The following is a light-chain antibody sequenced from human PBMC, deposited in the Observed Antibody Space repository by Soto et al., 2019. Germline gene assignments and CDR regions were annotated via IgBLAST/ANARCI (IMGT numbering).Light chain of an antibody. CDR1: SSDVGSYTY. V-gene: IGLV2-14*01. CDR3: ISYTSSSTLYV. J-gene: IGLJ1*01. Sequence: QSVLTQPASVSGSPRQSITISCTGASSDVGSYTYVSWYQQHPGKAPKLMIYEVNNRPSGVSNRFSGSKSGNTASLTISGLQAEDEADYYCISYTSSSTLYVFGTGTKLTVL. CDR2: EVN.